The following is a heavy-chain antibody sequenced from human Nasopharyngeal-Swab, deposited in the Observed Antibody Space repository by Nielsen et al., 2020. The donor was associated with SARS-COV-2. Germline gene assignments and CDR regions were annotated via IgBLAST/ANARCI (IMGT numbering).Heavy chain of an antibody. D-gene: IGHD2-15*01. CDR3: ARAVSYCSGDRCPFDP. J-gene: IGHJ5*02. CDR2: IFAGGDT. Sequence: GESLKISCAASGFTFSSYEMNWVRQAPGRGLEWVSLIFAGGDTYYADFVKGRFTVSRDNSKNTVFLQLTHLRAEDTAVYFCARAVSYCSGDRCPFDPWGQGTQVTVSS. CDR1: GFTFSSYE. V-gene: IGHV3-66*01.